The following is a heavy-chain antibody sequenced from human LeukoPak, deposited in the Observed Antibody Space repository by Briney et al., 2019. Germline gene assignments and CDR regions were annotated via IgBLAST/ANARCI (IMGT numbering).Heavy chain of an antibody. CDR3: ARGAYSDSSGYYC. CDR2: ISSSCNTI. CDR1: GFTFSDYY. Sequence: GGSLRLSCATSGFTFSDYYLSWIRQAPGKGLEWVSYISSSCNTIYADSVKGRFTISRDNAKKSLYLQMNSLRDEDTAVYYCARGAYSDSSGYYCWGQGTLVTVSS. D-gene: IGHD3-22*01. J-gene: IGHJ4*02. V-gene: IGHV3-11*01.